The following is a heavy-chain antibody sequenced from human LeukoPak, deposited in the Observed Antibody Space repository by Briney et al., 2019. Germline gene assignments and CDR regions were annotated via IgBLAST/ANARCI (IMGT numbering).Heavy chain of an antibody. CDR2: IYHSGST. D-gene: IGHD1-14*01. CDR3: ARDGREDYYYYMDV. V-gene: IGHV4-38-2*02. Sequence: SETLSLTCTVSRYSIRSGDYWGWIRQPPGKGLEWIGNIYHSGSTDYNPSLKSRVTISVDTSKNQFSLKLSSVTAADTAVYYCARDGREDYYYYMDVWGKGTTVTVSS. CDR1: RYSIRSGDY. J-gene: IGHJ6*03.